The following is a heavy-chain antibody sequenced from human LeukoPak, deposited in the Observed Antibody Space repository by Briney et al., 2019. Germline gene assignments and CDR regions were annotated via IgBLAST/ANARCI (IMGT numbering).Heavy chain of an antibody. CDR3: AKETTSSIDY. CDR2: ISSSSTYI. D-gene: IGHD4-17*01. V-gene: IGHV3-21*01. J-gene: IGHJ4*02. Sequence: GGSLRLSCATSGFIFSSYTMNWVRRAPGKGLEWVSSISSSSTYIHYADSVKGRFTISGDNAKNSLYLQMNSLRGEDTAVYYCAKETTSSIDYWGQGTLVTVSS. CDR1: GFIFSSYT.